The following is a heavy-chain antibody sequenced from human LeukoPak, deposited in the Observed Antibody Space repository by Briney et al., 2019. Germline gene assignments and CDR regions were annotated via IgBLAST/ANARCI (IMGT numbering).Heavy chain of an antibody. J-gene: IGHJ4*02. D-gene: IGHD2-15*01. CDR2: INPNSGGT. CDR3: ARDLEALAAIDY. CDR1: GYSFTGYY. Sequence: ASVKVSCKASGYSFTGYYIHWVRQAPGQGLEWMGRINPNSGGTNYAQKFQVRLTMTRDTSISTGYMELSRLTSDDTAVYFCARDLEALAAIDYWGQGTMVTVSS. V-gene: IGHV1-2*06.